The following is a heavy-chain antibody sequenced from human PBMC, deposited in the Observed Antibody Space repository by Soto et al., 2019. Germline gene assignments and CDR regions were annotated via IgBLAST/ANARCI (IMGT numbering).Heavy chain of an antibody. CDR2: IWYDGSNK. CDR1: GFTFSSYG. Sequence: RLSCAASGFTFSSYGMHWVRQAPGKGLEWVAVIWYDGSNKYYADSVKGRFTISRDNSKNTLYLQMNSLRAEDTAVYYCARAGYSSSWYSNDYGMDVWGQGTTVTVSS. J-gene: IGHJ6*02. CDR3: ARAGYSSSWYSNDYGMDV. V-gene: IGHV3-33*01. D-gene: IGHD6-13*01.